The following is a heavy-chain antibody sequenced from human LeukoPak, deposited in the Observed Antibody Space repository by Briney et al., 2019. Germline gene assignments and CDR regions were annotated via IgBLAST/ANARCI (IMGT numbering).Heavy chain of an antibody. J-gene: IGHJ4*02. CDR1: GLTFSSYG. CDR2: ISSSSSYI. V-gene: IGHV3-21*01. CDR3: ARDPTYDSSGYYNY. Sequence: GGSLRLSCAASGLTFSSYGMHWVRQAPGKGLEWVSSISSSSSYIYYADSVKGRFTISRDNAKNSLYLQMNSLRAEDTAVYYCARDPTYDSSGYYNYWGQGTLVTVSS. D-gene: IGHD3-22*01.